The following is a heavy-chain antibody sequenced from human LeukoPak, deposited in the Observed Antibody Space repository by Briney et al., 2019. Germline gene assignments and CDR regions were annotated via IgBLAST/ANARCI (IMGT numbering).Heavy chain of an antibody. CDR3: ASSIPYYDILTGYYIVGFDY. Sequence: PSETLSLTCTVSGGSISSYYWSWIRQPPGKGLEWIGYIYYSGSTNYNPSLKSRVTISVDTSKNQFSLKLSSVTAADTAVYYCASSIPYYDILTGYYIVGFDYWGQGTLVSVSS. J-gene: IGHJ4*02. V-gene: IGHV4-59*01. CDR1: GGSISSYY. D-gene: IGHD3-9*01. CDR2: IYYSGST.